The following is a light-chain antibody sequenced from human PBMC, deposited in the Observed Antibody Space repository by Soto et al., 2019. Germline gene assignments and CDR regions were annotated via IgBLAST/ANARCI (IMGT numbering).Light chain of an antibody. CDR2: DVV. J-gene: IGLJ1*01. Sequence: QSALTQPASVSGSPGQSITISCTGTSSDVGGFNSVSWYQLRPGTAPKLILYDVVDRPSGVSYRFSGSKSGNTASLTISGLQAEDEADYYCSSYTSSSSYVFGTGTKVTVL. CDR1: SSDVGGFNS. CDR3: SSYTSSSSYV. V-gene: IGLV2-14*03.